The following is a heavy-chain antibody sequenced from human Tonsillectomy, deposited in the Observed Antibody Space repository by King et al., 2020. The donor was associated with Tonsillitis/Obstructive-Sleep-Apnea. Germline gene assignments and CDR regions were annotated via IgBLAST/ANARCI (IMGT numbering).Heavy chain of an antibody. CDR3: ARTIFDY. D-gene: IGHD3-3*01. J-gene: IGHJ4*02. CDR2: ISYDGSNK. V-gene: IGHV3-30*04. Sequence: VQLVESGGGVVQPGRSLRLSCAASGFTFSSYAMHGVRQAPGKGLEWVAVISYDGSNKYYADSVKGRFTISRDNSKNTLYLQMNSLRAEDTAVYYCARTIFDYWGQGTLVTVSS. CDR1: GFTFSSYA.